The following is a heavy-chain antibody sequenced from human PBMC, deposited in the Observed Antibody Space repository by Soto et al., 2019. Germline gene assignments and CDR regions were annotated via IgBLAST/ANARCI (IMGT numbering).Heavy chain of an antibody. CDR1: GGSISSGGYY. D-gene: IGHD3-22*01. CDR2: IYYSGST. Sequence: SETLSLTCTVSGGSISSGGYYWSWIRQHPGKGLEWIGYIYYSGSTYYNPSLKSRVTISVDTSKNQFSLKLSSVTAADTAVYYCARGDYDTSYEYWGQGTLVTVSS. V-gene: IGHV4-31*03. CDR3: ARGDYDTSYEY. J-gene: IGHJ4*02.